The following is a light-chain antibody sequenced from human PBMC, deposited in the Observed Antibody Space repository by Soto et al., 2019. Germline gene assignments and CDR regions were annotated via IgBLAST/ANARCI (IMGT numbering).Light chain of an antibody. Sequence: QSALTQPASVSGSPGQSITISCTGASSDMLGNIYVSWYQHYPGKAPKLMICDVSNRPSGVSDRFSGSKSGNTASLTISGLQAEDEADYYCSAFTGTTYVFGTGTKVTVL. V-gene: IGLV2-14*03. CDR1: SSDMLGNIY. CDR3: SAFTGTTYV. CDR2: DVS. J-gene: IGLJ1*01.